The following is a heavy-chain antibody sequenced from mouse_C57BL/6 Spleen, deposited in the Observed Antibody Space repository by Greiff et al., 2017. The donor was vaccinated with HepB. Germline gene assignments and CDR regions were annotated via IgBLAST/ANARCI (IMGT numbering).Heavy chain of an antibody. D-gene: IGHD1-1*01. V-gene: IGHV1-55*01. CDR2: IYPGSGST. CDR1: GYTFTSYW. CDR3: ARRDTTVVAKGFAY. Sequence: QVHVKQPGAELVKPGASVKMSCKASGYTFTSYWITWVKQRPGQGLEWIGDIYPGSGSTNYNEKFKSKATLTVDTSSSTAYMQLSSLTSEDSAVYYCARRDTTVVAKGFAYWGQGTLVTVSA. J-gene: IGHJ3*01.